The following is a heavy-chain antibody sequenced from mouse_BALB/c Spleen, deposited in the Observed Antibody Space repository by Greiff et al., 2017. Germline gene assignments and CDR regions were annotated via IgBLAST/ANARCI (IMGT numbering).Heavy chain of an antibody. Sequence: EVQRVESGGGLVKPGGSLKLSCAASGFTFSDYYMYWVRQTPEKRLEWVATISDGGSYTYYPDSVKGRFTISRDNAKNNLYLQMSSLKSEDTAMYYCARDGLTGRGLAWFAYWGQGTLVTVSA. CDR3: ARDGLTGRGLAWFAY. CDR1: GFTFSDYY. D-gene: IGHD4-1*01. J-gene: IGHJ3*01. CDR2: ISDGGSYT. V-gene: IGHV5-4*02.